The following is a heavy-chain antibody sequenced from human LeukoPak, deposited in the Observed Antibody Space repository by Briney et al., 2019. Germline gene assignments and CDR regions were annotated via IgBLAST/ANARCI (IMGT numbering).Heavy chain of an antibody. Sequence: VGALRLSCAASGFTFSDYYMSWVRQAPGKGREWVSYINRSGSTIYYPDPVKRRFTTSSDNAKHSPYMQMNSLTAEDTAVYYCARADGNGYYRLWGQGTLVTVSS. D-gene: IGHD3-22*01. V-gene: IGHV3-11*01. CDR3: ARADGNGYYRL. CDR2: INRSGSTI. J-gene: IGHJ4*02. CDR1: GFTFSDYY.